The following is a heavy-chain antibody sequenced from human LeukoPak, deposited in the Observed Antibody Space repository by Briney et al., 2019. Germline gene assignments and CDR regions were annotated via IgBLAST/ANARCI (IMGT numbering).Heavy chain of an antibody. Sequence: GGSLRLSCAASGFTFTSYSMNWVRQAPGKGLEWVSAISGSGGSTYYADSVKGRFTISRDNSKNTLYLQMNSLRAEDTAVYYCAKGSPYYPQKGHFDYWGQGTLVAVSS. CDR2: ISGSGGST. CDR3: AKGSPYYPQKGHFDY. J-gene: IGHJ4*02. D-gene: IGHD3-10*01. V-gene: IGHV3-23*01. CDR1: GFTFTSYS.